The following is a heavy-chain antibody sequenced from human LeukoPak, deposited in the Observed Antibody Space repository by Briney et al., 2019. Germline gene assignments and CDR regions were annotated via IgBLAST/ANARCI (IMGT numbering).Heavy chain of an antibody. Sequence: GGSLRLSCAASGLTFSSYSMNWVRQAPGKGLEWVSSISSSSSYIYYADSVKGRFTISRDNAKNSLYLQMNSLRAEDTAVYYCARVPSGYYYDSSGYSWGQGTLVTVSS. CDR1: GLTFSSYS. D-gene: IGHD3-22*01. CDR3: ARVPSGYYYDSSGYS. J-gene: IGHJ4*02. CDR2: ISSSSSYI. V-gene: IGHV3-21*01.